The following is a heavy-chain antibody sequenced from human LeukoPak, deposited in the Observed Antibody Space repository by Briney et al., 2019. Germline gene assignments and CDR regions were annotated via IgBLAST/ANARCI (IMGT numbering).Heavy chain of an antibody. CDR1: GFTFNSYG. Sequence: GRSLRLSCAASGFTFNSYGMHWVRQAPRKGLEGVAVIWYNGSNKYYADSVRGRLTISRDNSKSTLYLQMNSLRAEDTAVYYCARDSSIAAAGADYWGQGTLVTVSS. CDR3: ARDSSIAAAGADY. J-gene: IGHJ4*02. D-gene: IGHD6-13*01. V-gene: IGHV3-33*01. CDR2: IWYNGSNK.